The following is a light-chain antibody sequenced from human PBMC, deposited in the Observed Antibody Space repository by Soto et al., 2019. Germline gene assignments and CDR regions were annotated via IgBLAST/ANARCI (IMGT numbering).Light chain of an antibody. J-gene: IGLJ2*01. CDR1: SSDVGFYNY. CDR2: DVS. Sequence: QSVLTQPASVSGSPGQSITISCTGTSSDVGFYNYVSWYQQHPGKAPKLMIYDVSNRPSGVSNRFSGSKSGNTASLTISGLQAEDEADYYCSSYTSSSTLDVVFGGGTQLTVL. CDR3: SSYTSSSTLDVV. V-gene: IGLV2-14*01.